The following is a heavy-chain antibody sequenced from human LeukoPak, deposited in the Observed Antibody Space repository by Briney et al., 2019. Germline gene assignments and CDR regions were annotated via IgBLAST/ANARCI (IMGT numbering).Heavy chain of an antibody. V-gene: IGHV3-30*02. CDR1: GFTFSSYG. CDR3: SGAFDI. J-gene: IGHJ3*02. CDR2: IRFDGTNK. Sequence: GGSLRLSCAASGFTFSSYGTHWVRQAPGKGLEWVAFIRFDGTNKYYADSVKGRFTISRDNAKNSLYLQMNSLRAEDTAVYYCSGAFDIWGQGTMVTVSS.